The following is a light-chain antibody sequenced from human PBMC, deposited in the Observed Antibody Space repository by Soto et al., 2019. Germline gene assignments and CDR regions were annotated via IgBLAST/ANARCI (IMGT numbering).Light chain of an antibody. CDR2: DAS. J-gene: IGKJ5*01. CDR3: QQYNNWPPLIT. Sequence: DIQMTQSPSTLSASVGDRVTITGRASQNIISLLAWFQQQPGKAPKLLMYDASTLQSGVPSRFSGSGSGTEFTLTISSLQSEDFAVYYCQQYNNWPPLITFGQGTRLEIK. V-gene: IGKV1-5*01. CDR1: QNIISL.